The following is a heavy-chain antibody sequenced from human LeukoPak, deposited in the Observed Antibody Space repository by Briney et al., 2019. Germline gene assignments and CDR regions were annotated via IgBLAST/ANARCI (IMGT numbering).Heavy chain of an antibody. Sequence: PGGSLRLSCAASGFTFNTYSMHWVRQAPGKGLEWVAPIQDDGAKTNYADSVGGRFTISRNNSRSTVYLQMNSLNPDGTAVYYCATQTITLVVVISPFDYWGQGALVTVSS. CDR3: ATQTITLVVVISPFDY. V-gene: IGHV3-30*02. CDR1: GFTFNTYS. J-gene: IGHJ4*02. CDR2: IQDDGAKT. D-gene: IGHD3-22*01.